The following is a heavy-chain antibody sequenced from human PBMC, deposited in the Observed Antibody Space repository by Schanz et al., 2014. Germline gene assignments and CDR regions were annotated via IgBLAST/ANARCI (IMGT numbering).Heavy chain of an antibody. CDR1: GFTFSEVY. J-gene: IGHJ3*02. D-gene: IGHD1-20*01. CDR3: TTFNNRDALYI. CDR2: IENNANGATT. Sequence: DVRLVESGGGLVEPGGSLSLSCSGSGFTFSEVYMSWVRQAPGKGLEWVGRIENNANGATTDYAAPVKGRFTVSRDDSRNTLYLQMNTLRTDDTALYYCTTFNNRDALYIWGQGTMVSVSS. V-gene: IGHV3-15*04.